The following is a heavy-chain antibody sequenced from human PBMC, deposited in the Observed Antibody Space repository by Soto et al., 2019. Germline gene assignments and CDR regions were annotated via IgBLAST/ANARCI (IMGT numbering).Heavy chain of an antibody. CDR1: GFTVSTKY. CDR3: ARDPWAADY. D-gene: IGHD3-16*01. V-gene: IGHV3-66*01. Sequence: EVQLVESGGGLVQPGGSLRLSCAASGFTVSTKYMSWFRQAPGKGLEWVSVMYSGGSTFYADSVRGRFTISRDNSKNTVNLQMNSLRAEDTAVYYCARDPWAADYWGQGTLVTVSS. CDR2: MYSGGST. J-gene: IGHJ4*02.